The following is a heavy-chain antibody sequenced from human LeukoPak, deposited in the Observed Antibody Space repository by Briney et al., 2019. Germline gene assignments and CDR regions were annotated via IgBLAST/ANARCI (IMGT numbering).Heavy chain of an antibody. Sequence: GASVKVSCKASGYTFTSYAMHWVRQAPGQGLEWMGWINAGNGNTKYSQKFQGRVTITRDTSASTAYMELSSLRSEDTAVYYCARAVGATRDFDYWGQGTLVTVSS. CDR1: GYTFTSYA. V-gene: IGHV1-3*01. D-gene: IGHD1-26*01. CDR3: ARAVGATRDFDY. CDR2: INAGNGNT. J-gene: IGHJ4*02.